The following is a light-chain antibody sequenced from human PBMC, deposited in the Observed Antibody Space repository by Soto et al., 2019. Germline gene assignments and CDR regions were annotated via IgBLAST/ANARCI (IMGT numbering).Light chain of an antibody. J-gene: IGKJ1*01. CDR2: DAS. CDR3: QQYNNYAWT. Sequence: DIQMTQSPSSLSASLGDRVTITCQASQAITKYLNWYQQKPGKAPKLLIFDASNLETGVPSRFSGSGPGTEFTLTISSLQPDDFATYYCQQYNNYAWTFGQGTKVDI. V-gene: IGKV1-33*01. CDR1: QAITKY.